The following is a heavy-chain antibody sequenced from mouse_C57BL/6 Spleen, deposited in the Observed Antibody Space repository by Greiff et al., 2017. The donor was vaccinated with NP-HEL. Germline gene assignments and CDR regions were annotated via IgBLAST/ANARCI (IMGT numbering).Heavy chain of an antibody. CDR3: ARNYYGTRFDY. V-gene: IGHV1-42*01. CDR2: INPSTGGT. Sequence: EVQLQQSGPELVKPGAPVKISCKASGYSFTGYYMNWVKQSPEKSLEWIGEINPSTGGTTYNQKFKAKATLTVDKSSSTAYMQLKSLTSEDSAVYYGARNYYGTRFDYWGQGTTLTVSS. J-gene: IGHJ2*01. CDR1: GYSFTGYY. D-gene: IGHD1-1*01.